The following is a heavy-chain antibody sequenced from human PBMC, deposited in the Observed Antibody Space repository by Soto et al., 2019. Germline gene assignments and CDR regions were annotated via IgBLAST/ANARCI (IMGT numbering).Heavy chain of an antibody. J-gene: IGHJ4*02. V-gene: IGHV3-15*01. CDR2: IKSKTDGGTT. D-gene: IGHD1-26*01. CDR3: TTDDFYSGSYSR. Sequence: EVQLLESGGGLVQPGGSLRLSCAASGFTFSSYSMSWVRQAPGKGLEWVGRIKSKTDGGTTDYAAPVKGRFTISRDDSKNTLYLQMNSLKTEDTAVYYCTTDDFYSGSYSRWGQGTLVTVSS. CDR1: GFTFSSYS.